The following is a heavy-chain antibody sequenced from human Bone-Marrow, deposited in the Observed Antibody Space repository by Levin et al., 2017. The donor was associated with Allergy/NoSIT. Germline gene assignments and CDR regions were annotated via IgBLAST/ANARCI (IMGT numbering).Heavy chain of an antibody. D-gene: IGHD1-26*01. J-gene: IGHJ5*02. CDR1: GFTFRHTM. CDR3: VRNWDFAHSWGVQGPFDT. CDR2: INRDGNSK. Sequence: PGGSLRLSCVASGFTFRHTMMSWVRQGPGKGLEWVANINRDGNSKYYLDSVKGRFTISRDNANDSLYLQMNNLRVEDTGIYYCVRNWDFAHSWGVQGPFDTWGQGTHVTVSA. V-gene: IGHV3-7*01.